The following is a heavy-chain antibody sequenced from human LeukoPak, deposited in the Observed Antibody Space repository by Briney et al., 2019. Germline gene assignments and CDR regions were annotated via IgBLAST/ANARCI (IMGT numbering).Heavy chain of an antibody. CDR3: ARDPGEGYCSGGSCYYYYMDV. D-gene: IGHD2-15*01. V-gene: IGHV3-21*01. CDR1: GFTFSSYS. J-gene: IGHJ6*03. CDR2: ISSSSSYI. Sequence: PGGSLRLSCAASGFTFSSYSMNWVRQAPGKGLGWVSSISSSSSYIYYADSVKGRFTISRDNSKNSLYLQINSLRAEDTAVYYCARDPGEGYCSGGSCYYYYMDVWGKGTTVTVSS.